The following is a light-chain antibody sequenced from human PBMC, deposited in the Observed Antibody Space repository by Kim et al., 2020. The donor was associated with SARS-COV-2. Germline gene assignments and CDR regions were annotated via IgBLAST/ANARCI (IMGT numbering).Light chain of an antibody. Sequence: INCKSSQSVLYSSKNKNYLAWYQQKPGQPPKLLIYWASTRESVVPNRVSGSESGTDFTLTISSLQAEDVAVYYCQQYYSTLPGLTFGGGTKVDIK. J-gene: IGKJ4*01. CDR2: WAS. V-gene: IGKV4-1*01. CDR1: QSVLYSSKNKNY. CDR3: QQYYSTLPGLT.